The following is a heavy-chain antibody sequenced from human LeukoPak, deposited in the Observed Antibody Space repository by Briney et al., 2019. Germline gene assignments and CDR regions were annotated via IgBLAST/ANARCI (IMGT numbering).Heavy chain of an antibody. V-gene: IGHV3-21*06. CDR1: GFTFSSYT. D-gene: IGHD3-22*01. CDR3: ARDYSSSPFCVRDYYYMDV. Sequence: GGSLRLSCAASGFTFSSYTMSWVRQAPGKGLEWVSSISSTSTYIYYADSVKGRFTISRDNAKNSLSLQMNSLRAEDTAVYYCARDYSSSPFCVRDYYYMDVWGKGTTVIVS. CDR2: ISSTSTYI. J-gene: IGHJ6*03.